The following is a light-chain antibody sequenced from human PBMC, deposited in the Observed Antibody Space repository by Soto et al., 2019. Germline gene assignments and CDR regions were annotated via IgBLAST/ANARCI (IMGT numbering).Light chain of an antibody. CDR1: QSIRSN. V-gene: IGKV3-15*01. Sequence: LVMTQSPATLSVSPGERATLSCRASQSIRSNLAWYQQKPGQAPRLLIYYASSRATGIPARFSGTGSGTEFTLTISRLQSEDFAVYYCQQYNNWLSFGQGTKVDIK. CDR3: QQYNNWLS. J-gene: IGKJ1*01. CDR2: YAS.